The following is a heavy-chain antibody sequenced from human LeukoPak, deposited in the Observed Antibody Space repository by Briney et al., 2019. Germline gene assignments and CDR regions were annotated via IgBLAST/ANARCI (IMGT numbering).Heavy chain of an antibody. CDR3: ARSIVGATLGVYYYYYGMDV. D-gene: IGHD1-26*01. CDR2: IYYSGST. V-gene: IGHV4-31*03. CDR1: GGSISSGGYY. J-gene: IGHJ6*02. Sequence: SETLSLTCTVSGGSISSGGYYWSWIRQHPGKGLEWIGYIYYSGSTYYNPSLKSRVTISVDASKNQFSLKLSSVTAADTAVYYCARSIVGATLGVYYYYYGMDVWGQGTTVTVSS.